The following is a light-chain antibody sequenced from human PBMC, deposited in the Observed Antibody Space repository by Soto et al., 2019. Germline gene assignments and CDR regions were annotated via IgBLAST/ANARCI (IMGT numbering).Light chain of an antibody. CDR3: QHYNSYSRT. J-gene: IGKJ1*01. V-gene: IGKV1-5*03. Sequence: DIQMTQSPSTLSASVGDRVTITCRASQSIRSWLAWYQQKPGKAPKLLLYKASTLASGVPSRFSGSGSGTEFTLTISSLQPDDFATYICQHYNSYSRTFGQGTKVEIK. CDR1: QSIRSW. CDR2: KAS.